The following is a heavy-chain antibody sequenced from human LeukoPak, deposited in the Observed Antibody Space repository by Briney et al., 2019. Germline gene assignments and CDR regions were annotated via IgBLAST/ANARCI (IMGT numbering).Heavy chain of an antibody. Sequence: VSVKVSCKASGYTFTSYDINWVRQATGQGLEWMGWMNPNSGNTGYAQKFQGRVTMTRNTSISTAYMELSSLRSEDTAVYYCARAPGSYYYYGMDVWGQGTTVTVSS. CDR2: MNPNSGNT. V-gene: IGHV1-8*01. CDR1: GYTFTSYD. CDR3: ARAPGSYYYYGMDV. D-gene: IGHD3-10*01. J-gene: IGHJ6*02.